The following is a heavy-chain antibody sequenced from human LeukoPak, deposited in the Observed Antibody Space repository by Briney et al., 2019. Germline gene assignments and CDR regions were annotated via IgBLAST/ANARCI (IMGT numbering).Heavy chain of an antibody. J-gene: IGHJ4*02. CDR2: ISSSSTYI. V-gene: IGHV3-21*01. D-gene: IGHD2-2*01. CDR1: GFTFTSYR. CDR3: AKDVPTAYFDY. Sequence: GGSLRLSCAASGFTFTSYRVDWVRQAPGKGLEWVSSISSSSTYIYYADSVKGRFTISRDNSKTTLYLQMNSLRAEDTAVYYCAKDVPTAYFDYWGQGTLVTVSS.